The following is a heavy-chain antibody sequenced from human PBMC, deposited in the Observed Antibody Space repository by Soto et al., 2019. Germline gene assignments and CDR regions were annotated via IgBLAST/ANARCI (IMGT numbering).Heavy chain of an antibody. J-gene: IGHJ4*02. CDR3: SRFSAAY. V-gene: IGHV3-74*01. CDR1: GFTFSSYW. D-gene: IGHD3-10*01. CDR2: IKSDGSVT. Sequence: EVQLVESGGGLVQPGGSLRLSCAASGFTFSSYWMHWVRQAPGKGLVWVSNIKSDGSVTNYADSVKGRFTISRDNAKNPLYLHWTTLGGDETAAYFCSRFSAAYWGQGTVVTVSS.